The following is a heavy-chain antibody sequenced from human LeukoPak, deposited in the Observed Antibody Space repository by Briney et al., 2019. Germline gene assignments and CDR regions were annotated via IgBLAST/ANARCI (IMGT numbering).Heavy chain of an antibody. J-gene: IGHJ3*02. Sequence: PSETLSLTCTVSGGSISSSSYYWGWIRQPPGKGLEWIGEINHSGSTNYNPSLKSRVTISVDTSKNQFSLKLSSVTAADTAVYYCARGGFGPYSSGWFLDAFDIWGQGTMVTVSS. CDR3: ARGGFGPYSSGWFLDAFDI. D-gene: IGHD6-19*01. CDR2: INHSGST. V-gene: IGHV4-39*07. CDR1: GGSISSSSYY.